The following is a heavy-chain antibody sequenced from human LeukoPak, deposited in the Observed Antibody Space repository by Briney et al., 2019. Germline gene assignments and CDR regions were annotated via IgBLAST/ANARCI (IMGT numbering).Heavy chain of an antibody. V-gene: IGHV4-34*01. J-gene: IGHJ6*02. Sequence: SETLSLTCAVYGGSFSGYYWSWIRQPPGKGLEWIGEINHSGSTNYNPSLKSRVTISVDTSKNQFSLKLSSVTAADTAVYYCARNGLEARQRRYYYGMDVWGQGTTVTSP. D-gene: IGHD6-6*01. CDR3: ARNGLEARQRRYYYGMDV. CDR2: INHSGST. CDR1: GGSFSGYY.